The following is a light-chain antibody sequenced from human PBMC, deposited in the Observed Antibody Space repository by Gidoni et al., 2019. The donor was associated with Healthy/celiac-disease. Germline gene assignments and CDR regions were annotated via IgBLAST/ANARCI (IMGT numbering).Light chain of an antibody. Sequence: DIVILPSLLSWPVTPGEPAPIPCRSSQSLLHSNGYNYLDWYLQKPGKSPQRLIYLGSKRVSGGPDRFSGSGSGTDFTLKISRVEAEDVGVYYCMQALQTPPYTFGQGTKLEIK. CDR2: LGS. J-gene: IGKJ2*01. CDR1: QSLLHSNGYNY. V-gene: IGKV2-28*01. CDR3: MQALQTPPYT.